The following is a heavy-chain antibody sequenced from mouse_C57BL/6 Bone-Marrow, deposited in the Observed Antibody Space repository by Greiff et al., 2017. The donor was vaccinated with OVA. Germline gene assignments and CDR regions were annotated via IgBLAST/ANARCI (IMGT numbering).Heavy chain of an antibody. CDR1: GFIFSDYY. V-gene: IGHV5-12*01. CDR3: ARDGGYGNDAWFAY. CDR2: ISNGGGST. D-gene: IGHD2-2*01. Sequence: EVHLVESGGGLVQPGGSLKLSCAASGFIFSDYYMYWVRQTPEKRLEWVAYISNGGGSTYYPDTVKGRFTISRDNAKNTLYLQMSRLKSEDTAMYYCARDGGYGNDAWFAYWGQGTLVTVSA. J-gene: IGHJ3*01.